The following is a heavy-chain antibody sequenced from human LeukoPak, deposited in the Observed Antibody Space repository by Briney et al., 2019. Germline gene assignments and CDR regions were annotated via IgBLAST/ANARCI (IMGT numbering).Heavy chain of an antibody. J-gene: IGHJ4*02. CDR3: AKVGYSSGWYEDY. D-gene: IGHD6-19*01. CDR2: ISGSGGST. Sequence: GGSLRLSCAASGFTFSSYAMSWVRQAPGKGLEWVSAISGSGGSTYYADSVKGRFTISRDNSKDTLYLQMNSLRAEDTAVYYCAKVGYSSGWYEDYWGQGTLVTVSS. V-gene: IGHV3-23*01. CDR1: GFTFSSYA.